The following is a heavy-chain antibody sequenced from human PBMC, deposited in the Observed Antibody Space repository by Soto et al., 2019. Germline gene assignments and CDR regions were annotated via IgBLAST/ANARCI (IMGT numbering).Heavy chain of an antibody. J-gene: IGHJ6*02. CDR1: GFTFSSYV. Sequence: QVQLVESGGGVVQPGRSLRLSCAASGFTFSSYVMYWVRQAPGKGLEGGAVISYDGNNKYYADSVKGRFTISRDNSKNTLYLQMNSLRAEDTAVYYCARAGCDGGSCYTLVGLRYGMDVWGQGTTVTVSS. V-gene: IGHV3-30-3*01. CDR3: ARAGCDGGSCYTLVGLRYGMDV. D-gene: IGHD2-15*01. CDR2: ISYDGNNK.